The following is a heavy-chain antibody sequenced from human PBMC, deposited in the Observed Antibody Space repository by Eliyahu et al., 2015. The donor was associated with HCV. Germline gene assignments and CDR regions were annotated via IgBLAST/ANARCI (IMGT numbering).Heavy chain of an antibody. D-gene: IGHD4-23*01. CDR1: GFTFSSYA. V-gene: IGHV3-30-3*01. CDR3: AREPAASNSYYYYYGMDV. J-gene: IGHJ6*02. Sequence: QVQLVESGGGVVQPGRSLRLSCAASGFTFSSYARXWVRQAPGKGLEWVAVISYDGSNKYYADSVKGRFTISRDNSKNTLYLQMNSLRAEDTAVYYCAREPAASNSYYYYYGMDVWGQGTTVTVSS. CDR2: ISYDGSNK.